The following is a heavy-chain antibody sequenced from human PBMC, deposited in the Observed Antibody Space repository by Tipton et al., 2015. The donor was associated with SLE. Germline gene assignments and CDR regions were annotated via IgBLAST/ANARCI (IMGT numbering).Heavy chain of an antibody. CDR3: ARGDYGDYGLDY. Sequence: TLSLTCTVSGGPISSYYWSWIRQPPGKGLEWIGYIYYSGSTNYNPSLKSRVTISVDTSKNQFSLKLTPVTAADTAVYYCARGDYGDYGLDYWGQGTLVTVSS. V-gene: IGHV4-59*12. J-gene: IGHJ4*02. CDR1: GGPISSYY. D-gene: IGHD4-17*01. CDR2: IYYSGST.